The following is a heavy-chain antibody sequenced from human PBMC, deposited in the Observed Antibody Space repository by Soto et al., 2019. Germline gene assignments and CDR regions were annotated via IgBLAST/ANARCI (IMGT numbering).Heavy chain of an antibody. D-gene: IGHD1-1*01. V-gene: IGHV3-30*18. Sequence: QVQLVESGGGVVQPGRSLRLSCAASGFSFRNYGMHWVRQAPGKGLEWVAVISYDGGRKYYADSVKGRFSISRDNSRNTVALQMSSLRTEYTAVYYGAKDHGIAWTNYLDYWGQGILVTVSS. CDR3: AKDHGIAWTNYLDY. CDR2: ISYDGGRK. CDR1: GFSFRNYG. J-gene: IGHJ4*02.